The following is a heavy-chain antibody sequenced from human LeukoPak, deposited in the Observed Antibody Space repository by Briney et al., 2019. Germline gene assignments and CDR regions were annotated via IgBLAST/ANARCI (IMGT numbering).Heavy chain of an antibody. V-gene: IGHV4-34*01. CDR1: GGSFSGYY. Sequence: SETLSLTCAVYGGSFSGYYWSWIRQPPGKGLEWIGEINHSGSTNYNPSLKSRVTISVDTSKNQFSLKLSSVTAADTAVYYCARELAADNWFDPWGQGTLVTVSS. J-gene: IGHJ5*02. CDR2: INHSGST. D-gene: IGHD6-13*01. CDR3: ARELAADNWFDP.